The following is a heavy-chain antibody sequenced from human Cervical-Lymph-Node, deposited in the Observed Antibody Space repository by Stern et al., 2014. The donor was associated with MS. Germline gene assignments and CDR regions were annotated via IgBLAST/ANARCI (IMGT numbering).Heavy chain of an antibody. Sequence: QVQLVESGGGVVQPGRSLRLSCAASGFIFSSYAMHWVRQAPGTGLEWVSVISYDGTDKYYADSVKGRFTISRDNSKNTLHLQMNSLRAEDTAVYYCARDIVATIGPGGEFGYWGQGTLVTVSS. J-gene: IGHJ4*02. CDR3: ARDIVATIGPGGEFGY. CDR2: ISYDGTDK. D-gene: IGHD5-12*01. V-gene: IGHV3-30*03. CDR1: GFIFSSYA.